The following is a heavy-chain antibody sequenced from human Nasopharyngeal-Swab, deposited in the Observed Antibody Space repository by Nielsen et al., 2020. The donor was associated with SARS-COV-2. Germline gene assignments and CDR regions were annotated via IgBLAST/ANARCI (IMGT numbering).Heavy chain of an antibody. CDR3: TRLTRDSGYDFYYYGMDV. D-gene: IGHD5-12*01. V-gene: IGHV7-4-1*02. Sequence: WVRQAPGQGLEWMGWINTNTGNPTYAQGFTGRFVFSLDTSVSTAYLQISSLKAEDTAVYYCTRLTRDSGYDFYYYGMDVWGQGTTVTVSS. CDR2: INTNTGNP. J-gene: IGHJ6*02.